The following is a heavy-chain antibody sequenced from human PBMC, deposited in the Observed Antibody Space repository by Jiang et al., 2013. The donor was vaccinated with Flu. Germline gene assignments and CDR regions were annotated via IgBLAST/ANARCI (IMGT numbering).Heavy chain of an antibody. CDR1: GGSFSGYY. CDR2: INHSGST. J-gene: IGHJ6*02. V-gene: IGHV4-34*01. Sequence: GLVKPSETLSLTCAVYGGSFSGYYWSWIRQPPGKGLEWIGEINHSGSTNYNPSLKSRVTISVDTSKNQFSLKLSSVTAADTAVYYCARGLEYDFWSGYRYYYYGMDVWGQGTTVTVSS. CDR3: ARGLEYDFWSGYRYYYYGMDV. D-gene: IGHD3-3*01.